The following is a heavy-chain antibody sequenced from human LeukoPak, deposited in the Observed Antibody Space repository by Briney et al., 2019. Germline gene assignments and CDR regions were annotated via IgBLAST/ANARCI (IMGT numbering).Heavy chain of an antibody. CDR1: GFSFSSYG. J-gene: IGHJ4*02. Sequence: GGSLRLSCAASGFSFSSYGTHWVRQAPGKGLEWVAVISYDGRNKYYADSVKGRFTISRDTSKNTLYLQMNSLRAEDTAVYYCASEDGHNPNLGFDYWGQGTLVTVSS. V-gene: IGHV3-30*03. CDR2: ISYDGRNK. D-gene: IGHD5-24*01. CDR3: ASEDGHNPNLGFDY.